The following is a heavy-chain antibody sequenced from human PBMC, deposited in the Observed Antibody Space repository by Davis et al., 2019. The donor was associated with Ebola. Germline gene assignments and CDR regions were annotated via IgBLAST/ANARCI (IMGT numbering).Heavy chain of an antibody. CDR3: ARAQGAIYYGMDV. Sequence: ASVKVSCKASGYTFTSYYMHWVRQAPGQGLEWMGIINPSGGSTNYAQKFQGRVTMTRDTSTSTAYMELRSLRSDDTAVYYCARAQGAIYYGMDVWGQGTTVTVSS. D-gene: IGHD1-26*01. CDR1: GYTFTSYY. J-gene: IGHJ6*02. V-gene: IGHV1-46*01. CDR2: INPSGGST.